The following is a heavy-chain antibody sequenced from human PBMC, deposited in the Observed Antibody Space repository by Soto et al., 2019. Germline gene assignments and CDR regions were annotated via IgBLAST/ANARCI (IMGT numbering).Heavy chain of an antibody. V-gene: IGHV4-59*01. J-gene: IGHJ4*02. CDR2: VHYSGST. CDR3: ARWVEYYATRGSFSLDY. CDR1: GGSFHNFY. Sequence: SETLSLTCNLSGGSFHNFYWLWIRQPPGKGLEWVGHVHYSGSTNYSPSLNSRATISLDTSKSQWSLKLRSVTAADKATYFCARWVEYYATRGSFSLDYWGPGTLVTVSS. D-gene: IGHD3-16*01.